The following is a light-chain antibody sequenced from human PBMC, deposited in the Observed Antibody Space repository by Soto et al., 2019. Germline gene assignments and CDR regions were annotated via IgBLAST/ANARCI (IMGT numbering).Light chain of an antibody. CDR2: GAS. CDR1: HSVDTSN. Sequence: VWTQSPATLSLSPGESATLSFRASHSVDTSNVAWYQQKPGQAPRVLIYGASTRATGIPARFSGSGSGTEFTLTISSLQSEDFAVYYCQQYNDWPSTFGQGTKVDI. V-gene: IGKV3-15*01. CDR3: QQYNDWPST. J-gene: IGKJ1*01.